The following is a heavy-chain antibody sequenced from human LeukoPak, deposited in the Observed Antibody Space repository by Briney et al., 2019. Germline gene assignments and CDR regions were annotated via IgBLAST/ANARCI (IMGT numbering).Heavy chain of an antibody. D-gene: IGHD3-16*01. J-gene: IGHJ4*02. CDR1: GFTFSSYD. CDR2: ISTSSRTI. Sequence: GGSLRLSCAGSGFTFSSYDMNWVRQAPGKGLEWLAYISTSSRTIYYADSVKGRFTISRDNAKNSLYLQMNSLRAEDTAVYYCAKERTFFDYWGQGTLVTVSS. CDR3: AKERTFFDY. V-gene: IGHV3-48*01.